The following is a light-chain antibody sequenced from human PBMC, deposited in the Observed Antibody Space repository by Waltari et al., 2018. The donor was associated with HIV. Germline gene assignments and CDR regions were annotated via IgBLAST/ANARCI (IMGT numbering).Light chain of an antibody. CDR1: SGSVSSAYY. V-gene: IGLV8-61*01. CDR3: SLYMASGRV. Sequence: QTVVTQEPSFSVSPGGTITLTCGLSSGSVSSAYYPSWYQQTTGQPPRTLIYNTDTRSCGVPDRFSGSIVGNKAALTITGAQSEDESDYYCSLYMASGRVFGGGTRLTVL. J-gene: IGLJ3*02. CDR2: NTD.